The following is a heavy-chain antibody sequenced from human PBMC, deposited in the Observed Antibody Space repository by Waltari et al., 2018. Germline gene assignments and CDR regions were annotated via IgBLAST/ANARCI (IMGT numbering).Heavy chain of an antibody. J-gene: IGHJ4*02. V-gene: IGHV3-7*01. CDR1: GFTFSSYW. D-gene: IGHD2-8*01. Sequence: EVQLVESGGGLVQPGGSLRLSWAASGFTFSSYWMSWVSQAPGKGSWWVADINEDGSWGFYEGAVKGRFTIPRDNAKTSLYLHMNRLRAEDTAVYCCARGEDIVLMVYVDWGQGTLVTVSS. CDR2: INEDGSWG. CDR3: ARGEDIVLMVYVD.